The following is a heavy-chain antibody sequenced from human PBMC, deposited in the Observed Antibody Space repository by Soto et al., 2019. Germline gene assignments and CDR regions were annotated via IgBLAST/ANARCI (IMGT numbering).Heavy chain of an antibody. CDR1: GGSFRGYY. CDR3: ARGGSGWPFDY. Sequence: QVQLQQWGAGLLKPSETLSLTCAVYGGSFRGYYWSWIRQPPGKGLEWSGEINHSGRTNYKPSLKSRVTISVDTSTNQCPLKLSSVTAADTAVYYCARGGSGWPFDYWGQGTLVTVSS. D-gene: IGHD6-19*01. V-gene: IGHV4-34*01. J-gene: IGHJ4*02. CDR2: INHSGRT.